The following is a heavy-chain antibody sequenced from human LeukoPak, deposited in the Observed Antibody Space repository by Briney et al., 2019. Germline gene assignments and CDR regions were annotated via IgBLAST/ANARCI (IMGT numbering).Heavy chain of an antibody. J-gene: IGHJ4*02. D-gene: IGHD3-22*01. Sequence: GGSLRLSCAASGFTFSSYAMSWVRQAPGKGREWVSAISGSGGSTYYADSVKGRFTISRDNTKNSLYLQMNSLRAEDTAVYYCAKPVVSLMYYSDYWGQGTLVTVSS. CDR1: GFTFSSYA. CDR3: AKPVVSLMYYSDY. V-gene: IGHV3-23*01. CDR2: ISGSGGST.